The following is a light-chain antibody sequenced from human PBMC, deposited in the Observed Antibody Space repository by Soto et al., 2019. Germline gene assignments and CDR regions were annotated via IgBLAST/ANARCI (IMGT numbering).Light chain of an antibody. Sequence: QSVLTQPPSVSGAPGQRVTISCTGSSSNIGAGYDVHWYQQLPGTAPKLLIYGNSNRPSGVPDRFSGSKSGTSASLAITGFQAEYEADYYCQSYDSSLSGPVVFGGGTKLTVL. J-gene: IGLJ2*01. CDR3: QSYDSSLSGPVV. CDR2: GNS. CDR1: SSNIGAGYD. V-gene: IGLV1-40*01.